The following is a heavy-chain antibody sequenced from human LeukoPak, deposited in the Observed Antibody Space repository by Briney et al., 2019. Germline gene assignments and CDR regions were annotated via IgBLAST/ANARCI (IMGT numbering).Heavy chain of an antibody. D-gene: IGHD3-10*01. CDR2: ISGSGGST. Sequence: GGSLRPSCAASGFTFSSYAMGWVRQAPGKGLEWVSTISGSGGSTYYADSVKGRFTISRDNSKNTLYLQMNSLRAEDTAVYYCARGSGSFPYNWFDPWGQGTLVTVSS. CDR1: GFTFSSYA. CDR3: ARGSGSFPYNWFDP. J-gene: IGHJ5*02. V-gene: IGHV3-23*01.